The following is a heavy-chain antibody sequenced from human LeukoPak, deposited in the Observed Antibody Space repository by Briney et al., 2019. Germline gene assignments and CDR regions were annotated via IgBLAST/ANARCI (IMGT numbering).Heavy chain of an antibody. D-gene: IGHD5-12*01. CDR1: GYTLTELS. CDR3: ATGKYSGYVLFYFDY. J-gene: IGHJ4*02. Sequence: ASVKVSCKVSGYTLTELSMHWVRQAPGKGLEWMGGFDPEDGETIYAQKFQGRVTMTEDTSTDTAYMELSSLRSEDTAVYYCATGKYSGYVLFYFDYWGQGTLVAVSS. V-gene: IGHV1-24*01. CDR2: FDPEDGET.